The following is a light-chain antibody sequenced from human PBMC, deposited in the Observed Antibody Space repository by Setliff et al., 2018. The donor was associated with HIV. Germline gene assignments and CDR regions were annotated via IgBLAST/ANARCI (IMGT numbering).Light chain of an antibody. CDR3: CSYAGSYTLV. CDR1: SSDVGGYNY. J-gene: IGLJ3*02. CDR2: DVS. Sequence: QSALTQPRSVSGSPGQSVTISCTGTSSDVGGYNYVSWYQHHPGKAPKLMIYDVSKWPSGVPDRFSGSKSGNTASLTISGLQAEDEADYYCCSYAGSYTLVFGGGTK. V-gene: IGLV2-11*01.